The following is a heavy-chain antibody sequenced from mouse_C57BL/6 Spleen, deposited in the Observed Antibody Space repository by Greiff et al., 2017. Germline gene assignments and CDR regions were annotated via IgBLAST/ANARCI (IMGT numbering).Heavy chain of an antibody. CDR2: IYPGDGDT. CDR1: GYAFSSSW. CDR3: ARSGGLRAMDY. Sequence: VQLVESGPELVKPGASVKISCKASGYAFSSSWMNWVKQRPGKGLEWIGRIYPGDGDTNYNGKFKGKATLTADKSSSTAYMQLSSLTSEDSAVYFCARSGGLRAMDYWGQGTSVTVSS. J-gene: IGHJ4*01. D-gene: IGHD3-1*01. V-gene: IGHV1-82*01.